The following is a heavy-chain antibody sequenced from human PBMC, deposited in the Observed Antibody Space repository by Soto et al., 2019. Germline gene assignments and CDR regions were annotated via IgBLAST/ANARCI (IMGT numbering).Heavy chain of an antibody. D-gene: IGHD1-26*01. V-gene: IGHV1-69*12. CDR3: AKDYTKKWELRD. CDR1: GGTFSSYA. J-gene: IGHJ4*02. Sequence: QVQLVQSGAEVKKPGSSVKVSCKASGGTFSSYAISWVRQAPGQGLEWMGGIIPIFGTANYAQKFQGRVTITADESTSTDYMELSSMRSEDTAVYYSAKDYTKKWELRDWGQGTLVTGST. CDR2: IIPIFGTA.